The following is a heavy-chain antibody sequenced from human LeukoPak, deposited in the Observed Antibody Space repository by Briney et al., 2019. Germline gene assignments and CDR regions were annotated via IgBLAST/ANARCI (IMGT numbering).Heavy chain of an antibody. V-gene: IGHV3-48*03. CDR1: GFTFSSYE. CDR2: ISFSGSTI. CDR3: ARGGYYDSSGYYYVGYFHH. D-gene: IGHD3-22*01. J-gene: IGHJ1*01. Sequence: GGSLRLSCAASGFTFSSYEMNWVRQAPGKGLEWVSYISFSGSTIYYADFVKGRFTISRDNAKNSLYVQMNSLRAEDTAVYYCARGGYYDSSGYYYVGYFHHWGQGTLVTVSS.